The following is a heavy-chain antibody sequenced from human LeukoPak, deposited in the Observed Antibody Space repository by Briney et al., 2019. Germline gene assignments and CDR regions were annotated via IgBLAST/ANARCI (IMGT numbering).Heavy chain of an antibody. V-gene: IGHV3-23*01. CDR2: ISGSGGST. J-gene: IGHJ4*02. CDR3: AKGVLGIYEFDY. CDR1: GFTFSSYA. Sequence: GGSLRLSRAASGFTFSSYAMSWVRQAPGKGLEWVSAISGSGGSTYYADSVKGRFTISRDNSKNTLYLQMNSLRAEDTAVYYCAKGVLGIYEFDYWGQGTLVTVSS. D-gene: IGHD3-16*01.